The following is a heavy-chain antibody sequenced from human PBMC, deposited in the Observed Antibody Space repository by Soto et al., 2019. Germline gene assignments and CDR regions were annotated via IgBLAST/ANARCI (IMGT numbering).Heavy chain of an antibody. J-gene: IGHJ6*03. CDR3: ARVQTAMVTYYYYYYVDV. CDR2: IYYSGST. Sequence: SETLSLTCTVSGGSISSYYWSWIRQPPGKGLEWIGYIYYSGSTNYNPSLKSRVTISVDTSKNQFSLKLSSVTAADTAVYYCARVQTAMVTYYYYYYVDVWGKGSTVSVPS. D-gene: IGHD5-18*01. V-gene: IGHV4-59*01. CDR1: GGSISSYY.